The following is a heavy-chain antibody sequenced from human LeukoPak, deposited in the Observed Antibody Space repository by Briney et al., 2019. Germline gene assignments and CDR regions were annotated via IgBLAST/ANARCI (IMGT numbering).Heavy chain of an antibody. V-gene: IGHV1-46*01. J-gene: IGHJ4*02. D-gene: IGHD3-9*01. CDR2: INPSGGST. Sequence: ASVKVSCKASGYTFTSYYMHWVRQAPGEGLEWMGIINPSGGSTSYAQKFQGRVTMTRDTSTSTVYMELSSLRSEDTAVYYCARGSADYDILTHYYFDYWGQGTLVTVSS. CDR1: GYTFTSYY. CDR3: ARGSADYDILTHYYFDY.